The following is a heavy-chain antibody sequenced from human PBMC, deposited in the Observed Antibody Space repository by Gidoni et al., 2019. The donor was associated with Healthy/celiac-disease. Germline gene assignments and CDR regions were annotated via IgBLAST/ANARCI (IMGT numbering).Heavy chain of an antibody. V-gene: IGHV3-21*01. D-gene: IGHD3-3*01. Sequence: ELQLVESGVGLVKPGGSLSLSCAASGFTFSSYSMNWVRQAPGKGLEWVSSISSSSSYIYYADSVKGRFTISRDNAKNSLYLQMNSLRAEDTAVYYCASLYDFWSGYFGWARDGMDVWGQGTTVTVSS. CDR3: ASLYDFWSGYFGWARDGMDV. CDR2: ISSSSSYI. J-gene: IGHJ6*02. CDR1: GFTFSSYS.